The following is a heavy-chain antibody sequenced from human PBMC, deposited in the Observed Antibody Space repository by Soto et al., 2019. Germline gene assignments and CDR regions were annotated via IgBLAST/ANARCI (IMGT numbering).Heavy chain of an antibody. D-gene: IGHD3-16*02. V-gene: IGHV1-18*01. J-gene: IGHJ4*02. CDR2: ISAYNGNT. CDR1: GYTFTSYG. Sequence: QVQLVQSGAEVKKPGASVKVSCKASGYTFTSYGISWVRQAPGQGLEWMGWISAYNGNTNYAQKLQGRVTMTTDTSTGTAYMELRSLRSDDTAGYFCAGGGTPTYYDYVWGSYRPFDYWGQGTLVTVSS. CDR3: AGGGTPTYYDYVWGSYRPFDY.